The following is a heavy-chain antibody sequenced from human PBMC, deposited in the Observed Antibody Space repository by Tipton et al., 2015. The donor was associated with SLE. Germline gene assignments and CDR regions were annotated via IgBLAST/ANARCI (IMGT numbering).Heavy chain of an antibody. Sequence: TLSLTCDVHGGSFSGYYWSWIRQPPGKGLEWIGSISYSGHTDYNPSLKGRVTISVDTSKNQFSLKLSSVTAADMAVYYCARREWEQGDGMDVWGQGTTVTVSS. D-gene: IGHD1-26*01. V-gene: IGHV4-59*12. J-gene: IGHJ6*02. CDR2: ISYSGHT. CDR3: ARREWEQGDGMDV. CDR1: GGSFSGYY.